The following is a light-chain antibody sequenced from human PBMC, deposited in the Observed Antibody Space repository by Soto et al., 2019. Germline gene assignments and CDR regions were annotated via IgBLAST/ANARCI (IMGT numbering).Light chain of an antibody. J-gene: IGKJ1*01. CDR1: QTVTRSS. CDR2: GAS. CDR3: QQYGSSPRT. V-gene: IGKV3-20*01. Sequence: PGESATLSCRASQTVTRSSLAWYQQKPGQAPRLLIYGASSRATGIPDRFSGSGSGTDFTLTVSRLEPEDFAVYYCQQYGSSPRTFGQGTKVEIK.